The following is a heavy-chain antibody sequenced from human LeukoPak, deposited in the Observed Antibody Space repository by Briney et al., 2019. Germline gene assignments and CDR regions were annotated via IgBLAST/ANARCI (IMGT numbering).Heavy chain of an antibody. J-gene: IGHJ4*02. CDR2: IYWDDDK. CDR1: GFPRSTSGVG. D-gene: IGHD3-10*01. CDR3: AHRATYYYGSGSCYIEPLPFDY. V-gene: IGHV2-5*02. Sequence: SGPTLVNPTPTLTLTCTFSGFPRSTSGVGVGWIRQPPGKALEWLALIYWDDDKRYSPSLKSRLTITKDTSKNQVVLTMTNMDPVHTATYYCAHRATYYYGSGSCYIEPLPFDYWGQGTLVTVSS.